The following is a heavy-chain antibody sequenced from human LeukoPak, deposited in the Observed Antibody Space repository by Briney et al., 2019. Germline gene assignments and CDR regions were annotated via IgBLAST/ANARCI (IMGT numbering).Heavy chain of an antibody. D-gene: IGHD4-17*01. CDR3: ARDRGGDYGYYYYMDV. Sequence: SETLSLTCAVSSYSISSDYYWSWIRQPPRKGLEWIGYIYYSGSTNYNPSLKSRVTISVDTSKNQFSLKLSSVTAADTAVYYCARDRGGDYGYYYYMDVWGKGTTVTVSS. CDR2: IYYSGST. J-gene: IGHJ6*03. CDR1: SYSISSDYY. V-gene: IGHV4-61*01.